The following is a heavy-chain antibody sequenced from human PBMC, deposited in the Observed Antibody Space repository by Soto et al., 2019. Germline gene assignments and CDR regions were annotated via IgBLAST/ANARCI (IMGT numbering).Heavy chain of an antibody. CDR2: IYSGGST. CDR1: GFTVSSNY. J-gene: IGHJ2*01. CDR3: ARDSSSSWYWYFDL. D-gene: IGHD6-13*01. V-gene: IGHV3-66*01. Sequence: ESGGGLVQPGGSLRLSCAASGFTVSSNYMSWVRQAPGKGLEWVSVIYSGGSTYYADSVKGRFTISRDNSKNTLYLQMNSLRAEDTAVYYCARDSSSSWYWYFDLWGRGTLVTVSS.